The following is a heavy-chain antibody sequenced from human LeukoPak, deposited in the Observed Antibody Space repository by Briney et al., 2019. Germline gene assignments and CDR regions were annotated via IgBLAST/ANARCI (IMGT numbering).Heavy chain of an antibody. Sequence: SETLSLTCTVSGGSVGSGSYYWSWIRQPPGKGLEWNGYIYYSGSTNYNPSLKSRVTISVDTSKNQFSLKLSSVTAADTAVYYCARAGTGVQGVITVWGQGTLVTVSS. J-gene: IGHJ4*02. CDR3: ARAGTGVQGVITV. CDR1: GGSVGSGSYY. D-gene: IGHD3-10*01. V-gene: IGHV4-61*01. CDR2: IYYSGST.